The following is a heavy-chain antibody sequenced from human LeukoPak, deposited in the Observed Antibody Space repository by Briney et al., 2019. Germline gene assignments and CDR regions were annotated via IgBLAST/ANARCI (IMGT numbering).Heavy chain of an antibody. CDR1: GGTFSNYA. J-gene: IGHJ3*02. Sequence: GASVKVSCKASGGTFSNYAISWVRQAPGQGLEWMGGIIPIFGTANYAQKFQGRVTITADESTSTAYMELSSLRSEDTAVYYCARDPHYYDSSGYSSHDAFDIWGQGTMVTVSS. D-gene: IGHD3-22*01. CDR2: IIPIFGTA. V-gene: IGHV1-69*13. CDR3: ARDPHYYDSSGYSSHDAFDI.